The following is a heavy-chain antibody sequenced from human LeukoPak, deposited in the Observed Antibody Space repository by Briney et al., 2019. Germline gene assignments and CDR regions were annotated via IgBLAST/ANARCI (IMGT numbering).Heavy chain of an antibody. Sequence: GGSLRLSCAASGFTFSSYSMNWVRQAPGKGLEWVSYISSSSSTIYYADSVKGRFTISRDNAKNSLYLQMNSLRAEDTAVYYCAREGDIVVVPAAPPDYWGQGTLVTVSS. CDR3: AREGDIVVVPAAPPDY. CDR2: ISSSSSTI. D-gene: IGHD2-2*01. V-gene: IGHV3-48*01. J-gene: IGHJ4*02. CDR1: GFTFSSYS.